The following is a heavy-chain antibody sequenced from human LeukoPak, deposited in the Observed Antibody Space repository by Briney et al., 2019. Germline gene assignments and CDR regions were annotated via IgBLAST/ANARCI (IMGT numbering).Heavy chain of an antibody. Sequence: GGSLRLSCAASGFTFSSYAMNWVRQAPGKELEWVSAICSNDNNTYYANSVKGRFTISRDNSKNTLSLQLNSLRAEDMAVYYCAKGTSSSCYSAPNYWGQGTLVTVSS. CDR1: GFTFSSYA. CDR2: ICSNDNNT. V-gene: IGHV3-23*01. CDR3: AKGTSSSCYSAPNY. J-gene: IGHJ4*02. D-gene: IGHD2-15*01.